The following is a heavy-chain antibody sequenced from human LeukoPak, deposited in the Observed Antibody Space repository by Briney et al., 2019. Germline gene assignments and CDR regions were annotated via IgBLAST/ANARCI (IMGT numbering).Heavy chain of an antibody. D-gene: IGHD2-15*01. CDR1: AYTFTRYA. CDR3: ARGRWVATNQAYFFDD. J-gene: IGHJ4*02. CDR2: INPANGRT. Sequence: ASVKVSCKASAYTFTRYAMHWVRQAPGQRLEWMGWINPANGRTNYSQKFQGRLTITRDTSVNIVYMDLSRLGSDAMAVYLCARGRWVATNQAYFFDDWGQGTLVTVSS. V-gene: IGHV1-3*01.